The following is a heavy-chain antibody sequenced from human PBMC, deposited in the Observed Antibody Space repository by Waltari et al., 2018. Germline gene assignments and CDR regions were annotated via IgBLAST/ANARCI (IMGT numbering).Heavy chain of an antibody. CDR1: GNTFTGYY. CDR3: ARATPLPYAFDI. CDR2: INPNSGGT. J-gene: IGHJ3*02. Sequence: QVQLVQSGAEVQKPGASVKVSCKASGNTFTGYYMPWVRTAPGQGLEWMGWINPNSGGTNYAQKFQGRVTMTRDTSISTAYMELSRLRSDDTAVYYSARATPLPYAFDIWGQGTMVTVSS. V-gene: IGHV1-2*02.